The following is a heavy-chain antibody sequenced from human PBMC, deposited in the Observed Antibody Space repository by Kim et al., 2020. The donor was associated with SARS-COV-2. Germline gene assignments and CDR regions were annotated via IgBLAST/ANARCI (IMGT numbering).Heavy chain of an antibody. V-gene: IGHV3-21*01. CDR2: ISSGNNYI. CDR3: ARDTFSSSWYESFDY. CDR1: GFTFSSYS. D-gene: IGHD6-13*01. Sequence: GGSLRLSCAASGFTFSSYSMNWVRQAPGKGLEWVSYISSGNNYIYYADSVKGQFTISRDNAKNSLYLQMNSLRAEDTAVYYCARDTFSSSWYESFDYWGQGTLVTVSS. J-gene: IGHJ4*02.